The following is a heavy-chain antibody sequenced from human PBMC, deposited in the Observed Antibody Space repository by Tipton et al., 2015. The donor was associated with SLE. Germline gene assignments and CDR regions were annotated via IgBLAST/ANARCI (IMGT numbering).Heavy chain of an antibody. V-gene: IGHV3-7*03. D-gene: IGHD6-19*01. CDR2: IKQDGGEK. J-gene: IGHJ3*02. CDR3: AKDKLRALADHAFDI. Sequence: SLRLSCAASGFTFSSYWMSWVRQAPGKGLEWVANIKQDGGEKYYVDSVKGRFTISRDNANNSLYLQMTHLRPEDTALYYCAKDKLRALADHAFDIWGQGTVVTVSS. CDR1: GFTFSSYW.